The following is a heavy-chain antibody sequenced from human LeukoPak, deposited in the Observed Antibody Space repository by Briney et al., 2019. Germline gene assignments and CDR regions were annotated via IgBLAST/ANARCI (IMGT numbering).Heavy chain of an antibody. CDR3: ARGLRYYGSGRDLQH. CDR1: GGSFGGYY. Sequence: SETLSLTCAVYGGSFGGYYWSWIRQPPGKGLEWIGEINHSGSTNYNPSIKSRVTISVDTSKNQFSLKLSSVTAADTVVYYCARGLRYYGSGRDLQHWGQGTLVTVSS. D-gene: IGHD3-10*01. CDR2: INHSGST. J-gene: IGHJ1*01. V-gene: IGHV4-34*01.